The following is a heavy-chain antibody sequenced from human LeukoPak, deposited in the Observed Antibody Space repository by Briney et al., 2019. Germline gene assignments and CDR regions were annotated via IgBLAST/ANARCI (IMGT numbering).Heavy chain of an antibody. D-gene: IGHD3-22*01. J-gene: IGHJ5*02. Sequence: GGSLRLSCAASGFTFSSYAMSWVRQAPGKGLEWVSAISGSGGSTYYADSVKGRFTISRDNSKNTLYLQMNSLRAEDTAVYYCAKDPSDSSGYYYSWFDPWGQGTPVTVSS. CDR3: AKDPSDSSGYYYSWFDP. V-gene: IGHV3-23*01. CDR1: GFTFSSYA. CDR2: ISGSGGST.